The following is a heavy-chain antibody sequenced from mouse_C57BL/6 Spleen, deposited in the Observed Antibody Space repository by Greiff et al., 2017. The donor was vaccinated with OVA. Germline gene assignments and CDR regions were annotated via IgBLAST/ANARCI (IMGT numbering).Heavy chain of an antibody. J-gene: IGHJ3*01. Sequence: VQLQQPGAELVRPGSSVKLSCKASGYTFTSYWMHWVKQRPIQGLEWIGNIDPSDSETHYNQKFKDKATLTVDNSSSTAYMQLSSLTSEDAAVYYCARYGYYGGFAYWGQGTLVTVSA. CDR1: GYTFTSYW. CDR3: ARYGYYGGFAY. D-gene: IGHD2-3*01. CDR2: IDPSDSET. V-gene: IGHV1-52*01.